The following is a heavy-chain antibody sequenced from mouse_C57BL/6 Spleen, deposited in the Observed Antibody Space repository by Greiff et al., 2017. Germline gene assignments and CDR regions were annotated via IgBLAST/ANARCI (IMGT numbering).Heavy chain of an antibody. CDR3: ARSGGDY. D-gene: IGHD3-1*01. Sequence: RPGQGLEWIARIYPGSGNTYYNEKFKGKATLTAEKSSSTAYMQLSSLTSEDSAVYFCARSGGDYWGQGTTLTVSS. J-gene: IGHJ2*01. CDR2: IYPGSGNT. V-gene: IGHV1-76*01.